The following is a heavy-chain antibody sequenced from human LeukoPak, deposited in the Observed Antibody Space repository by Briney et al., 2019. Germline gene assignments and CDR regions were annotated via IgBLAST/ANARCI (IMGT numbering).Heavy chain of an antibody. Sequence: SETLSLTCTVSGGSISSYYWSWIRQPPGKGLEWIGYIYTSGSTNYNPSLKSRVTISVDTSKNQFSLKLSSVTAADTAVYYCARLGGYSSSCYEFDYWGQGTLVTVSS. V-gene: IGHV4-4*09. J-gene: IGHJ4*02. D-gene: IGHD6-13*01. CDR3: ARLGGYSSSCYEFDY. CDR1: GGSISSYY. CDR2: IYTSGST.